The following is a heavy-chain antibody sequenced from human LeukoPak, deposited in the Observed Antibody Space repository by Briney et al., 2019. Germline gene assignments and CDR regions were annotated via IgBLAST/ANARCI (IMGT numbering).Heavy chain of an antibody. V-gene: IGHV4-39*07. Sequence: SETLSLTCTVSGGSISSSSYYWGWIRQPPGKGLEWIGSIYYSGSTYYNPSLKSRVTISVDTSKNQFSLKLSSVTAADTAVYYCARQDYYDSGAWYFDLWGRGTLVTVSS. CDR2: IYYSGST. CDR1: GGSISSSSYY. J-gene: IGHJ2*01. CDR3: ARQDYYDSGAWYFDL. D-gene: IGHD3-22*01.